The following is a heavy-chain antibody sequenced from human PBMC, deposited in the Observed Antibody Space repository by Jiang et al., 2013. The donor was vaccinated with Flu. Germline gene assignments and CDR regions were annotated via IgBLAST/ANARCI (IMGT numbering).Heavy chain of an antibody. J-gene: IGHJ4*02. Sequence: VKVSCKASGYTFTGYYMHWVRQAPGQGLEWMGWINPNSGGTNYAQKFQGRVTMTRDTSISTAYMELSRLRSDDTAVYYCASNTAMAVYYFDYWGQGTLVTVSS. D-gene: IGHD5-18*01. CDR1: GYTFTGYY. CDR2: INPNSGGT. CDR3: ASNTAMAVYYFDY. V-gene: IGHV1-2*02.